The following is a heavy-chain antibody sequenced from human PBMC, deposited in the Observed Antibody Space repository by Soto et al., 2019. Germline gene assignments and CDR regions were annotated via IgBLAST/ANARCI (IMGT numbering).Heavy chain of an antibody. CDR1: GYSISSGYY. D-gene: IGHD3-22*01. Sequence: SETLSLTCAVSGYSISSGYYWGWIRQPPGKGLEWIGSIYHSGSTYYNPSLKSRVTISVDTSKNQFSLKLSSVTAADTAVDYCAREGDDSSGYSYAFDIWGQGTMVTVSS. J-gene: IGHJ3*02. CDR2: IYHSGST. V-gene: IGHV4-38-2*02. CDR3: AREGDDSSGYSYAFDI.